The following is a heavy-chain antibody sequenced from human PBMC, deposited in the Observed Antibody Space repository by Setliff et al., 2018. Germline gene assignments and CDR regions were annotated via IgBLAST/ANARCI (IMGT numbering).Heavy chain of an antibody. CDR3: ARDTSTRSAASDPSFNFDF. CDR1: GYTFTSYA. CDR2: ISGYNGNT. Sequence: ASVKVSCKASGYTFTSYAVTWVRQAPGQGLEWMGGISGYNGNTNYAQNLQGRVTITTDPPSRTAYMELRSLRSDDTAVYYCARDTSTRSAASDPSFNFDFWGQGSQVTVSS. V-gene: IGHV1-18*01. D-gene: IGHD5-12*01. J-gene: IGHJ4*02.